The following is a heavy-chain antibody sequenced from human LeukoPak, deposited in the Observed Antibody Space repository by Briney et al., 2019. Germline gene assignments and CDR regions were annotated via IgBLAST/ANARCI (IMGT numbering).Heavy chain of an antibody. Sequence: GGSLRLSCAASGFTFSSYGMHWVRQAPGKGLEWLAFIRYDGSNKYYADSVKGRFTISRDNSKNTLYLQMNSLRAEDTAVYYCAKEVAVARGWFDPWGQGTLVTVSS. CDR1: GFTFSSYG. V-gene: IGHV3-30*02. CDR2: IRYDGSNK. J-gene: IGHJ5*02. CDR3: AKEVAVARGWFDP. D-gene: IGHD6-19*01.